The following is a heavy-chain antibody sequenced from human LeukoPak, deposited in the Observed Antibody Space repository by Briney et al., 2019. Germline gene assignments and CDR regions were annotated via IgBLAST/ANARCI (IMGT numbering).Heavy chain of an antibody. CDR1: GFTVTNDY. CDR3: ATDVRSSPLGF. V-gene: IGHV3-66*01. J-gene: IGHJ4*01. Sequence: GGSLRLSCAVSGFTVTNDYMNWVRQAPGKGLEWVSIIYSGGSTYYADSVKGRFTISRDSSNNTLFLQMTNLRAEDSGLYYCATDVRSSPLGFWGHGTLVTVSP. CDR2: IYSGGST. D-gene: IGHD6-19*01.